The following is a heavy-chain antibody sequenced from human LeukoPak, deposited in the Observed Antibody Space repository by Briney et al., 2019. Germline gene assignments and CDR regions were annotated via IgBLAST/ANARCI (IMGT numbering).Heavy chain of an antibody. Sequence: SQTLSLTCTVSGGSISSGSYYWSWIRQPAGKGLEWIGRIYTSGSTNYNPSLKSRVTISVDTSKNQFSLKLSSVTAADTAVYYCARDGFGEFLGSGGMDVWGQGTTVTVSS. D-gene: IGHD3-10*01. J-gene: IGHJ6*02. CDR1: GGSISSGSYY. V-gene: IGHV4-61*02. CDR3: ARDGFGEFLGSGGMDV. CDR2: IYTSGST.